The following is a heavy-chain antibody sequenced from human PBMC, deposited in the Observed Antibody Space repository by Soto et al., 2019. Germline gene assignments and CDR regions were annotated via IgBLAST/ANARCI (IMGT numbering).Heavy chain of an antibody. D-gene: IGHD2-2*01. CDR1: GFTFSSYG. J-gene: IGHJ1*01. Sequence: QVQLVESGGGVAQPGRSLRLSCAASGFTFSSYGMHWVRQAPGKGLEWVAVIWYDGSNRYYADSVKGRFTISRDNSKNTLYLQMNSLRAEDTAVYYCARDHCSSTSCYLFQQWGQGTLVTVSS. CDR3: ARDHCSSTSCYLFQQ. V-gene: IGHV3-33*01. CDR2: IWYDGSNR.